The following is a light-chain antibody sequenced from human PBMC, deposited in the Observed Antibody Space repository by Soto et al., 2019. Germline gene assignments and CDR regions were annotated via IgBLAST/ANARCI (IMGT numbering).Light chain of an antibody. CDR1: SSNIGNNA. Sequence: QSVLTQPPSVSEAPRQRVTISCSGSSSNIGNNAVNWYQQLPGKAPKLLIYYDDLLPSGVSDRFSGSKSGTSASLAISGLQSEDEADYYCAAWDDSLFRYVFGTGTKLTVL. CDR2: YDD. CDR3: AAWDDSLFRYV. V-gene: IGLV1-36*01. J-gene: IGLJ1*01.